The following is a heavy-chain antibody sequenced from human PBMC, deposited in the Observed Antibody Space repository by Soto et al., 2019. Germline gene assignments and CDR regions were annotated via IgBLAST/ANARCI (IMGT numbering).Heavy chain of an antibody. CDR3: ASGGGDSRGWFDP. Sequence: SETLSLTCTVSGGSISSSSYYWGWIRQPPGKGLEWIGSIYYSGSTYYNPSLKSRVTISVDTSKNQFSLKLSSVTAADTAVYYCASGGGDSRGWFDPWGQGTLVTVSS. V-gene: IGHV4-39*01. CDR1: GGSISSSSYY. CDR2: IYYSGST. J-gene: IGHJ5*02. D-gene: IGHD2-21*02.